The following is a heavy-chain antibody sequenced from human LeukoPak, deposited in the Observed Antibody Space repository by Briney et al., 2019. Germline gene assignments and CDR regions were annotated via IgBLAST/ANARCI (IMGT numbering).Heavy chain of an antibody. CDR1: GFTFSSYW. V-gene: IGHV3-74*01. CDR3: VSFYEAY. D-gene: IGHD2/OR15-2a*01. CDR2: INSDGSWT. Sequence: GGSLRLSCAASGFTFSSYWMTWVRQAPGRGLVWVSHINSDGSWTSYADSVKGRFTISKDNAKNTVYLQMNNLRAEDTAVYYCVSFYEAYWGRGTLVTVSS. J-gene: IGHJ4*02.